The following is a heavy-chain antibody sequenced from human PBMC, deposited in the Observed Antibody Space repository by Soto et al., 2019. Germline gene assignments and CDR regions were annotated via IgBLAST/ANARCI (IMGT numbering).Heavy chain of an antibody. CDR3: ARVSPLGPKYFDY. CDR2: IYYSGST. Sequence: SETLSLTCTVSGGSISSYYWSWIRQPPGKGLEWIGYIYYSGSTNYNPSLKSRVTISVDTSKNQFSLKLSSVTAADTAVYYCARVSPLGPKYFDYWGQGTLVTVSS. V-gene: IGHV4-59*01. D-gene: IGHD6-6*01. J-gene: IGHJ4*02. CDR1: GGSISSYY.